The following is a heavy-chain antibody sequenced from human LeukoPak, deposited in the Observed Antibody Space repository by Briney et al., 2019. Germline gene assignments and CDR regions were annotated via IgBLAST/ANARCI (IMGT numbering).Heavy chain of an antibody. CDR3: ARGPPLFDP. CDR2: ISTSSSTI. CDR1: GFTFSDYG. J-gene: IGHJ5*02. V-gene: IGHV3-48*01. Sequence: PGGSLRLSCVASGFTFSDYGMNWVRQAPGKGLEWVSYISTSSSTIYYVDSVKGRFTISRDNAKNSLYLQMNSLRAEDTAVYYCARGPPLFDPWGQGTLVTVSS.